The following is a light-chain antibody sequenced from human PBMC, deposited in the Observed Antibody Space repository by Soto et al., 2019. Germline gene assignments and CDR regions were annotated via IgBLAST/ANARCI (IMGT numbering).Light chain of an antibody. CDR1: QRLSSNF. CDR3: QQYDSSPRT. V-gene: IGKV3-20*01. J-gene: IGKJ1*01. Sequence: EIVLTQSPGTLSFSPGERATLSCTASQRLSSNFLAWYQQKPGQAPRLLIYDTSSRATGIPDRFSGSGSGTDFTLTISRLEPEDFAVYHCQQYDSSPRTFGQGTKVEIK. CDR2: DTS.